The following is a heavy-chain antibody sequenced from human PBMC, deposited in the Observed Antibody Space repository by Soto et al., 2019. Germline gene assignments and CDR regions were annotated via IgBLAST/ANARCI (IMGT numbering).Heavy chain of an antibody. Sequence: PGGSLRLSCTASGFTFGDYAMSWFRQAPGKGLEWVGFIRSKAYGGTTEYAASVKGRFTIPRDDSKSIAYLQMNSLKTEDTAVYYCTPDCSGGSCYVFFDYWGQGTLVTVSS. J-gene: IGHJ4*02. CDR2: IRSKAYGGTT. CDR3: TPDCSGGSCYVFFDY. V-gene: IGHV3-49*03. D-gene: IGHD2-15*01. CDR1: GFTFGDYA.